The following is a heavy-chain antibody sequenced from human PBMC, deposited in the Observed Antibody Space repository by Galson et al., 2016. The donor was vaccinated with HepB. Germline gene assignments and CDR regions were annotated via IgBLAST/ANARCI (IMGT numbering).Heavy chain of an antibody. CDR3: AREVRYSPSGGMDV. V-gene: IGHV6-1*01. Sequence: CAISGDSVSSSTAAWIWIRQSPSRGLGWLGRTYYRSKWYNDYAVSVKSRITINPVTSKNQFSLQLSSVTPEDTAVYYCAREVRYSPSGGMDVWGQGTTVTVSS. CDR1: GDSVSSSTAA. J-gene: IGHJ6*02. D-gene: IGHD3-9*01. CDR2: TYYRSKWYN.